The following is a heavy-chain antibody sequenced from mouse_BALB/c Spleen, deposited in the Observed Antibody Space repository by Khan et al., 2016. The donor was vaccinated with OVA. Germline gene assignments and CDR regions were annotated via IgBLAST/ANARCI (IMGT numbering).Heavy chain of an antibody. V-gene: IGHV3-2*02. CDR1: GYSITSDYA. D-gene: IGHD3-3*01. J-gene: IGHJ3*01. Sequence: VQLKESGPGLVKPSQCLSLTCTVTGYSITSDYAWNWIRQFPGNQLEWMGYISYSGRNSYTPSLKSRISINRDTSKHPFFLQLNSVTTEDTATFYCARGRAYWGQGTLVTVSA. CDR3: ARGRAY. CDR2: ISYSGRN.